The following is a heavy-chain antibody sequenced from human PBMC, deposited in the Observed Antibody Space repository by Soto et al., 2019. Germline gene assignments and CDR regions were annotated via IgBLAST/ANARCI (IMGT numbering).Heavy chain of an antibody. D-gene: IGHD3-16*01. V-gene: IGHV1-3*01. CDR3: ARIMITFGGVPPPLDY. CDR1: GYTFTSYV. Sequence: QVQLVQSGAEVKKPGASVKVSCKASGYTFTSYVIHWVRQAPGQRLEWMGWINAGNGNTKYSQKFQGRVTITRDTSASTAYMELSSLRSEDTAVYYCARIMITFGGVPPPLDYWGQGTLVTVSS. CDR2: INAGNGNT. J-gene: IGHJ4*02.